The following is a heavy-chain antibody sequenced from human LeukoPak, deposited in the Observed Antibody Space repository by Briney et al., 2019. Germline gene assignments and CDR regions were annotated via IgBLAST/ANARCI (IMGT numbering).Heavy chain of an antibody. Sequence: SETLSLTCTVSGGSISSNSYYWGWIRQPPGKGLEWIGSIYYSGRTYYNPSLKSRVTISVDTSKNQFSLKLSSVTAADTAVYYCARGETKWGSSSWGYYYYYMDVWGKGTTVTISS. CDR2: IYYSGRT. D-gene: IGHD6-13*01. CDR1: GGSISSNSYY. CDR3: ARGETKWGSSSWGYYYYYMDV. J-gene: IGHJ6*03. V-gene: IGHV4-39*07.